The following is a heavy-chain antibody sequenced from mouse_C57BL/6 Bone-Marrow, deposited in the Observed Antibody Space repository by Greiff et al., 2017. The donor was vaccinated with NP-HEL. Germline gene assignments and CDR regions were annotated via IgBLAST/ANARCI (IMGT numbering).Heavy chain of an antibody. Sequence: QVQLKQSGPGLVQPSQSLSITCTVSGFSLTSYGVHWVRQSPGKGLEWLGVIWSGGSTDYNAAFISRLSISKDNSKSQVFFKMNSLQADDTAIYYCARIRPSYYKGAWFAYWGQGTLVTVSA. CDR3: ARIRPSYYKGAWFAY. CDR1: GFSLTSYG. D-gene: IGHD2-12*01. J-gene: IGHJ3*01. V-gene: IGHV2-2*01. CDR2: IWSGGST.